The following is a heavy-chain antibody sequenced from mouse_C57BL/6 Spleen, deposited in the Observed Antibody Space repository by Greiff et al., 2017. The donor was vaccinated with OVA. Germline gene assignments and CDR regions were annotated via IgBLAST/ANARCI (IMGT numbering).Heavy chain of an antibody. CDR3: AREGNYYGSSPYYYAMDY. CDR2: INPSNGGT. J-gene: IGHJ4*01. D-gene: IGHD1-1*01. CDR1: GYTFTSYW. V-gene: IGHV1-53*01. Sequence: VQLQQSGTELVKPGASVKLSCKASGYTFTSYWMHWVKQRPGQGLEWIGNINPSNGGTNYNEKFKSKATLTVDKSSSTAYMQLSSLTSEDSAVYYCAREGNYYGSSPYYYAMDYWGQGTSVTVSS.